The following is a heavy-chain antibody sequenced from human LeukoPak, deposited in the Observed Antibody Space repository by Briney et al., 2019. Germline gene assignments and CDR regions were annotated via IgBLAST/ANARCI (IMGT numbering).Heavy chain of an antibody. CDR2: ITATGGSR. D-gene: IGHD5-12*01. CDR3: ARHGYNGFGM. CDR1: GSSFDGYN. Sequence: GGSLRLSCAASGSSFDGYNMNWVRQAPGKGLEWVSFITATGGSRHYTDSVKGRFTIFRDNAKNSLYIQMNSLRAEDTAVYYCARHGYNGFGMWGQGTMVTVSS. J-gene: IGHJ3*02. V-gene: IGHV3-21*01.